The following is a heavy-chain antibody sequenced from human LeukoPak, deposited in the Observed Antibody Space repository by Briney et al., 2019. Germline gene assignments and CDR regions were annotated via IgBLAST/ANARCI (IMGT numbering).Heavy chain of an antibody. D-gene: IGHD5-18*01. CDR2: IYYSGST. J-gene: IGHJ6*03. V-gene: IGHV4-59*01. CDR1: GGSISSYY. Sequence: SETLSLTCTVSGGSISSYYWSWIRQPPGKGLEWIGYIYYSGSTNYNPSLKSRVTISVDTSKNQFSLKLSSVTAADTAVYYFARVQDTAMVSYYYYYYMDVWGKGTTVTVSS. CDR3: ARVQDTAMVSYYYYYYMDV.